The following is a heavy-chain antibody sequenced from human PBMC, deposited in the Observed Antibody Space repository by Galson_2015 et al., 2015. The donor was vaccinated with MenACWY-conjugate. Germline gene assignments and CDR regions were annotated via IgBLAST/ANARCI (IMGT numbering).Heavy chain of an antibody. D-gene: IGHD6-13*01. J-gene: IGHJ4*02. CDR2: ISGSGGST. CDR1: GFTFSSYA. CDR3: AKGYRGDSSRCVHY. V-gene: IGHV3-23*01. Sequence: SLRLSCAASGFTFSSYAMSWVRQAPGKGLEWVSAISGSGGSTYDADSVEGRFTISKDNSKNMLYLQMNSLRAEDTAVYYCAKGYRGDSSRCVHYWGQGTLVPVSP.